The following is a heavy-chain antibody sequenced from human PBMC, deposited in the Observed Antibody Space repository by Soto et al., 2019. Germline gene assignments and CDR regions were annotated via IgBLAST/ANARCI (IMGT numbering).Heavy chain of an antibody. J-gene: IGHJ4*02. CDR1: GGTFRTAA. D-gene: IGHD3-22*01. V-gene: IGHV1-69*18. Sequence: QVQLAQSGAEVKIPGSSVKVSCTSSGGTFRTAAVTWVRQAPGQGLEWVGSYIPIFGTVLYPQKFQDRVTITADESATTAYMELRNLTSEDTAIYYCARDPSGYSYFDFWGQGTLISVSS. CDR2: YIPIFGTV. CDR3: ARDPSGYSYFDF.